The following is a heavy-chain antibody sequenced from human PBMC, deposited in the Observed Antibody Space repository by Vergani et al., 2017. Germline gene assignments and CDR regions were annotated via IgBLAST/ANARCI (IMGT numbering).Heavy chain of an antibody. J-gene: IGHJ4*02. CDR2: IHYSENT. V-gene: IGHV4-59*11. Sequence: QVRLQESGPGLVKSSETLSLTCSVSFDSIRNLYCNWIRQPPGKGLEWIGSIHYSENTNYNPSLKTRVTISVDTSKNQFSLTLTSVTAADTAVYYCARSRIYYGAGSPDYWGQGTLVTVSS. D-gene: IGHD3-10*01. CDR3: ARSRIYYGAGSPDY. CDR1: FDSIRNLY.